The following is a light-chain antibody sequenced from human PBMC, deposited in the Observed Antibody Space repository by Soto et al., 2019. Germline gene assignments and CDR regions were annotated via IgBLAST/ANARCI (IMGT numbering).Light chain of an antibody. CDR3: SSYTSSSTL. V-gene: IGLV2-14*01. Sequence: QSALTQPASVSGSPGQSITISCTGTSSDVGGYNYVSWYQQHPGKAPKLMIYAVTDRPSGVSCRFSGSKSGNTASLTISGLQAEDEADYYCSSYTSSSTLFGTGTKLTVL. J-gene: IGLJ1*01. CDR2: AVT. CDR1: SSDVGGYNY.